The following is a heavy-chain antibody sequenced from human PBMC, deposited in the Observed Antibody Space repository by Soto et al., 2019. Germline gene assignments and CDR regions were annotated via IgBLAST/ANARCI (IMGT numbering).Heavy chain of an antibody. Sequence: PGGSLRLSCAASGFTFSSYPMHWVRQAPGKGLEWVAVISYDGSNKYYADSVKDRFTISRDNSKNTLYLQMNSLRAEDTAVYYCARRRYYFDYWGQGTLVTVSS. CDR2: ISYDGSNK. J-gene: IGHJ4*02. V-gene: IGHV3-30*04. CDR1: GFTFSSYP. CDR3: ARRRYYFDY.